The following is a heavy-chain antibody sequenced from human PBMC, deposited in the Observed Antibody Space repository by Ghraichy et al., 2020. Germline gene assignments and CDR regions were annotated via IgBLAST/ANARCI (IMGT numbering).Heavy chain of an antibody. CDR1: GGSFSGYY. CDR3: ARGSAPVGGY. J-gene: IGHJ4*02. CDR2: INHSGST. D-gene: IGHD3-10*01. V-gene: IGHV4-34*01. Sequence: SETLSLTCAVYGGSFSGYYWSWIRQPPGKGLEWIGEINHSGSTNYNPSLKSRVTISVEPSKNQFSLKLSSVTAADTAVYYCARGSAPVGGYWGQGTLVTGSS.